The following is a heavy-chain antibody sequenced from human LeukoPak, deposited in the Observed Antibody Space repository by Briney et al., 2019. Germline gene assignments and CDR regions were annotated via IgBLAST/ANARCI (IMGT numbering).Heavy chain of an antibody. J-gene: IGHJ4*02. CDR1: GFTFSSYA. Sequence: LRLSCAASGFTFSSYAMSWIRQPPGKGLEWIGYIYHSGSTYYNPSLKSRVTISVDRSKNQFSLKLSSVTAADTAVYYCARFSSSRLDYWGQGTLVTVSS. D-gene: IGHD6-6*01. V-gene: IGHV4-30-2*01. CDR3: ARFSSSRLDY. CDR2: IYHSGST.